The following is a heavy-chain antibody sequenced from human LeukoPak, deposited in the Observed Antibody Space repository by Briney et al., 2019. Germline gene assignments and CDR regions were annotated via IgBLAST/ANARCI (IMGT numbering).Heavy chain of an antibody. Sequence: ASETLSLTCTVSGYSIRSGFYWGWIRQPPGKGLEWIGNIYHSGITYYTPSLKSRVTISVDTSKNQFSLKLSSVTAADTAVYYCASRGYSMGSYYFDYWGQGTLVTVSS. D-gene: IGHD5-18*01. J-gene: IGHJ4*02. CDR3: ASRGYSMGSYYFDY. V-gene: IGHV4-38-2*02. CDR2: IYHSGIT. CDR1: GYSIRSGFY.